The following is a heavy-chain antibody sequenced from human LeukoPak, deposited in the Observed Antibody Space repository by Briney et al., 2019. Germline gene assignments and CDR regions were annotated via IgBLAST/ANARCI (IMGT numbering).Heavy chain of an antibody. CDR1: GGSCDDYY. D-gene: IGHD5-24*01. J-gene: IGHJ5*02. Sequence: SATLSLTCAVHGGSCDDYYCSWIRQPPGKGMEWIGEIHPHGIFYYNSSLTSRVTISIDTSKRQFSLRLTSVTAADTALYYCARGRDRSKAGDLWGQGSLVIVSS. CDR3: ARGRDRSKAGDL. CDR2: IHPHGIF. V-gene: IGHV4-34*01.